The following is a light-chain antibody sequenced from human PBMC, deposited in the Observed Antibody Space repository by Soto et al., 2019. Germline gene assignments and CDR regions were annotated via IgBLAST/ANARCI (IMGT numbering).Light chain of an antibody. Sequence: DIQMTQSPSSLSASVGERVTITCQASHGISKSLNWCQQKPGKDPNLLVYGASNLETGVPSRFRGSGSGTDFTFTISSLQPKDIAAYYCQQYDNLPVGGGTKVEIK. CDR3: QQYDNLP. J-gene: IGKJ4*01. V-gene: IGKV1-33*01. CDR1: HGISKS. CDR2: GAS.